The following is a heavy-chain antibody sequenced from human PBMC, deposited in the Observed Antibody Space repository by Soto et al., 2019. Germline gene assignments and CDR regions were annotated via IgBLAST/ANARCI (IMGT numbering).Heavy chain of an antibody. V-gene: IGHV2-70*11. D-gene: IGHD2-21*01. CDR1: GFSLSTSGMC. CDR2: IDWDDDK. CDR3: ARDSVALYYYYYGMDV. J-gene: IGHJ6*02. Sequence: SGPTLVNPTQTLTLTSTFSGFSLSTSGMCVSWIRQPPGKALEWLARIDWDDDKYYSTSLKTRLTISKDTSKNQVVLTMTNMDPLDTATYYCARDSVALYYYYYGMDVWGQGT.